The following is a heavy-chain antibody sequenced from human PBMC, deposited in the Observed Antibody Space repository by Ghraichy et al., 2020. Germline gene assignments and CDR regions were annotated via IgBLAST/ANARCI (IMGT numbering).Heavy chain of an antibody. CDR1: GISVSSKDVS. CDR3: FRVWGTWVFDY. D-gene: IGHD3-3*01. Sequence: SQTLSLTCDISGISVSSKDVSWNWIRQSASRGLEWLGRTYYKSKWSHEYAVSVKSRVTITVDTSKNQFSLHLKSVTPEDTAVYYCFRVWGTWVFDYWGQGSLVTVSS. CDR2: TYYKSKWSH. V-gene: IGHV6-1*01. J-gene: IGHJ4*02.